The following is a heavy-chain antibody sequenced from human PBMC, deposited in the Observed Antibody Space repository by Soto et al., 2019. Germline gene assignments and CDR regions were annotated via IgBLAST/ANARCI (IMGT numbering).Heavy chain of an antibody. J-gene: IGHJ3*02. V-gene: IGHV3-23*01. D-gene: IGHD2-2*01. Sequence: GGSLRLSCAASGFTFSSYAMSWVRQAPGKGLEWVSAISGSGGSTYYADSVKGRFTISRDNSKSTLYLQMNSLRAEDTAVYYCATRTYCSSTSCQIGFDAFDIWGQGTMVTVSS. CDR3: ATRTYCSSTSCQIGFDAFDI. CDR1: GFTFSSYA. CDR2: ISGSGGST.